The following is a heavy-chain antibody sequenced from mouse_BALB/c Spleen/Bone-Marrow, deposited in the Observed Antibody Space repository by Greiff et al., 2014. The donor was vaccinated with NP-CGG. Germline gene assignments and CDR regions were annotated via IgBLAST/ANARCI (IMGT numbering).Heavy chain of an antibody. J-gene: IGHJ1*01. Sequence: QVQPQQSGAELVRPGASVKLSCKASGYTFTSYWINWVKQRPGQGLEWIGNIYPSDSYANSNQEFKDKATLTVDKSSSTAYMQLSSPTSEDSAVYYCTRGRYDAFDWYFDFWGAGTTVTVSS. CDR3: TRGRYDAFDWYFDF. CDR2: IYPSDSYA. D-gene: IGHD2-14*01. V-gene: IGHV1-69*02. CDR1: GYTFTSYW.